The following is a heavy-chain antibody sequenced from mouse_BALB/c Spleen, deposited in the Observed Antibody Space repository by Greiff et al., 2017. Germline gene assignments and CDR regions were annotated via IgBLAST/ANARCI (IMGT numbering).Heavy chain of an antibody. Sequence: EVQLQQSGTVLARPGASVKMSCKASGYTFTSYWMHWVKQRPGQGLEWIGAIYPGNSDTSYNQKFKGKAKLTAVTSTSTAYMELSSLTNEDSAVYYCTGSEASLRDWYFDVWGAGTTVTVSS. CDR1: GYTFTSYW. D-gene: IGHD6-1*01. CDR3: TGSEASLRDWYFDV. CDR2: IYPGNSDT. J-gene: IGHJ1*01. V-gene: IGHV1-5*01.